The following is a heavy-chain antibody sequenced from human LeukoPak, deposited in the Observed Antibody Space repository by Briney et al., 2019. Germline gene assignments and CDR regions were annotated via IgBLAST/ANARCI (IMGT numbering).Heavy chain of an antibody. V-gene: IGHV3-30-3*01. CDR1: GFTFSSYA. CDR3: ARDQGGATSFDWFDP. CDR2: ISYDGSNK. Sequence: GSLRLSCAASGFTFSSYAMHWVRQAPGKGLEWVAVISYDGSNKYYADSVKGRFTISRDNSKNTLYLQMNSLRAEDTAVYYCARDQGGATSFDWFDPWGQGTLVTASS. J-gene: IGHJ5*02. D-gene: IGHD1-26*01.